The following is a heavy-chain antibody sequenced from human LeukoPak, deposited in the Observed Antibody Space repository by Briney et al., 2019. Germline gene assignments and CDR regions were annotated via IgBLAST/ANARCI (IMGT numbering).Heavy chain of an antibody. J-gene: IGHJ4*02. Sequence: SVTLSLTCTVSGGSISSYYWSWIRQPAGKGLEWIGRIYTSGSTNYNPSLKSRVTMSVDTSKNQFSLKLSSVTAADTAVYYCARAATDYGDHGPFDYWGQGTLVTVSS. CDR2: IYTSGST. CDR1: GGSISSYY. D-gene: IGHD4-17*01. V-gene: IGHV4-4*07. CDR3: ARAATDYGDHGPFDY.